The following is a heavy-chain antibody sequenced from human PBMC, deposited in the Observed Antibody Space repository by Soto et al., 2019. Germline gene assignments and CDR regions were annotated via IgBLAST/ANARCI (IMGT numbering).Heavy chain of an antibody. Sequence: QVQLVQSGAEEKKPGASVKVSCKASGYTFTNYAMHWVRQAPGQGLEWMAWINGGNGNTRYSQKFQGRLTISRDTTASTAYMELSSLRSEDTAVYYCAWWGSGSDYWGQGTLVTVSS. V-gene: IGHV1-3*05. J-gene: IGHJ4*02. CDR1: GYTFTNYA. CDR3: AWWGSGSDY. CDR2: INGGNGNT. D-gene: IGHD3-22*01.